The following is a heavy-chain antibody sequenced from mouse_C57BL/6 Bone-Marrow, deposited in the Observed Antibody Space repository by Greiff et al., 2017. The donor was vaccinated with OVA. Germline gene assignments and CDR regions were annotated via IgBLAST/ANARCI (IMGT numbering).Heavy chain of an antibody. Sequence: EVQVVESGGGLVQPKGSLKLSCAASGFSFNTYAMNWVRQAPGKGLEWVARIRSKSNNYATYYADSVKDRFTISRDDSESMLYLQMNNLKTEDTAMYYCVRHPQRYYAMDYWGQGTSVTVSS. CDR2: IRSKSNNYAT. J-gene: IGHJ4*01. V-gene: IGHV10-1*01. CDR3: VRHPQRYYAMDY. D-gene: IGHD3-2*02. CDR1: GFSFNTYA.